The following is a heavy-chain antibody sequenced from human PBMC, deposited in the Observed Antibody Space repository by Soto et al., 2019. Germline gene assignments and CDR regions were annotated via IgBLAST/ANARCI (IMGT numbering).Heavy chain of an antibody. V-gene: IGHV4-4*07. D-gene: IGHD2-15*01. Sequence: SSETLSLTCTVSGGSISSYYWSWIRQPAGKGLEWIGRIYTSGSTNYNPSLKSRVTMSVDTSKNQFSLKLSSVTAADTAVYYCARDGSINYYYYGMDVWGQGTTVTVSS. CDR3: ARDGSINYYYYGMDV. J-gene: IGHJ6*02. CDR1: GGSISSYY. CDR2: IYTSGST.